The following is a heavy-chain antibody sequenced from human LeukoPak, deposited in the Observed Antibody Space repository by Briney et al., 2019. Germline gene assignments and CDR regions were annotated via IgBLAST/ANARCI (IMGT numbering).Heavy chain of an antibody. V-gene: IGHV4-61*02. CDR2: IYTSGST. CDR3: XXXXYYYDSSXXYXXYXXXDV. Sequence: PSETLSLTCTVSGDSISSGSYYWSWIRQPAGKGLEWIGRIYTSGSTNYNPSLKSRVTISVDTSKNQFSLKLSSVTAADAAVYHXXXXXYYYDSSXXYXXYXXXDVWGKGTTVTVSS. D-gene: IGHD3-22*01. CDR1: GDSISSGSYY. J-gene: IGHJ6*03.